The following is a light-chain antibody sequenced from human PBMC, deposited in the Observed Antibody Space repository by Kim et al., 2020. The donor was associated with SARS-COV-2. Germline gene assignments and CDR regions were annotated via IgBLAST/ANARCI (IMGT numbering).Light chain of an antibody. V-gene: IGKV3D-15*02. CDR2: GAS. Sequence: SPGKRVTVSCRASQIVSNDLAWYQHKPGLVPILLIHGASTRADKIPDRFSASGSGTDFILTISSLLSEDFAVYYCQQYSIGPQWTFGQGTKVDIK. CDR1: QIVSND. CDR3: QQYSIGPQWT. J-gene: IGKJ1*01.